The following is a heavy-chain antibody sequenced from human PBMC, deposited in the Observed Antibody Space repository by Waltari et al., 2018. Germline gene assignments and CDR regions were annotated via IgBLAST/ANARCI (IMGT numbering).Heavy chain of an antibody. V-gene: IGHV4-59*01. CDR2: IENSGNT. D-gene: IGHD6-19*01. CDR1: DGPITDYH. CDR3: ARHLGWGNYFYMDV. J-gene: IGHJ6*03. Sequence: QVQLQESGPGLVKPSETLSLTCSVSDGPITDYHWSWIRQPPGKALEGIGYIENSGNTNYNPSLKSRVTMSRDTSKSQVSLKVNSVTAADTAGYYCARHLGWGNYFYMDVWGKGSTVIVSS.